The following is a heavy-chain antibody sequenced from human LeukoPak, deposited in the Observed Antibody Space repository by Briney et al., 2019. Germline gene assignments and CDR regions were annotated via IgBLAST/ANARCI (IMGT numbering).Heavy chain of an antibody. Sequence: SVKVSCKASGGTFSSYAISWVRQAPGQGLEWMGRIIPILGIANYAQKFQGRVTITADKSTSTAYMELSSLRSEDTAVYYCARDYGDYPMHFDYWGQGTLVTVSS. J-gene: IGHJ4*02. CDR1: GGTFSSYA. D-gene: IGHD4-17*01. V-gene: IGHV1-69*04. CDR2: IIPILGIA. CDR3: ARDYGDYPMHFDY.